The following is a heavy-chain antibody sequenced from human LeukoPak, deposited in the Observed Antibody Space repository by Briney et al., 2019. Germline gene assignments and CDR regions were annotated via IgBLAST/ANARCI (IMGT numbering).Heavy chain of an antibody. CDR2: IYYTGRT. CDR1: GGSISIKSEY. CDR3: ARRIGAPGSIDYYAGMDV. Sequence: PSETLSLTCTVSGGSISIKSEYWGWIRPPPGKGLEWIGRIYYTGRTYSNPSLKSRVTISVDTSKNQFSLKLSSVTAADTAVYYCARRIGAPGSIDYYAGMDVWGQRSRVTVSS. D-gene: IGHD6-13*01. V-gene: IGHV4-39*01. J-gene: IGHJ6*02.